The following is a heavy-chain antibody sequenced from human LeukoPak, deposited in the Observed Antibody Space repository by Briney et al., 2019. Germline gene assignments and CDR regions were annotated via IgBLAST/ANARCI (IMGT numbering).Heavy chain of an antibody. CDR1: GFTFSSYS. D-gene: IGHD1-26*01. J-gene: IGHJ3*02. CDR3: AREVGATNDAFDI. Sequence: GGSLRLSCAASGFTFSSYSMNWVRQAPGKGLEWVSSISSSSSYIYYADSVKGRFTISRDNAKNSLYLQMNSLRAEDTAVYYCAREVGATNDAFDIWGQGTMVTVSS. V-gene: IGHV3-21*01. CDR2: ISSSSSYI.